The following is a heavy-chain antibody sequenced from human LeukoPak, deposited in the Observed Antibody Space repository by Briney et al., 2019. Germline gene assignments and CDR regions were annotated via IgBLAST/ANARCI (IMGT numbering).Heavy chain of an antibody. CDR1: GFTFSTYG. J-gene: IGHJ4*02. D-gene: IGHD4-11*01. V-gene: IGHV3-30*02. CDR2: IRYDGSNK. Sequence: PGGSLRLSCAASGFTFSTYGIHWVRQAPGKGLEWVAFIRYDGSNKYYADSVKGRFTISKDNSKNTLFLQMNSLRPEDTAVYYCAKDRATVATSPFDFWGQGTLVTVSS. CDR3: AKDRATVATSPFDF.